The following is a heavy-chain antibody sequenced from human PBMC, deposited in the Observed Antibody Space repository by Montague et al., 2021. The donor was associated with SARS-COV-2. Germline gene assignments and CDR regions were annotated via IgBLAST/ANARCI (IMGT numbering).Heavy chain of an antibody. D-gene: IGHD3-10*01. CDR2: INHSGST. CDR1: GGSFSGYY. J-gene: IGHJ6*02. Sequence: SETLPLTCAVYGGSFSGYYWSWIRQPPGKGLEWTGEINHSGSTNYNPSLKSRVTISVDTSKNQFSLKLSSVTAADTAVYYCARGRRILLWFGELLSGGDYYGMDAWGQGTTVTVSS. V-gene: IGHV4-34*01. CDR3: ARGRRILLWFGELLSGGDYYGMDA.